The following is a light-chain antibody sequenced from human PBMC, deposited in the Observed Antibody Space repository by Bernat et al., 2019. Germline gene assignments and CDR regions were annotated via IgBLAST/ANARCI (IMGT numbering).Light chain of an antibody. CDR2: VAS. CDR3: QQAHSFPRT. Sequence: DIQMTQSPSSVSASVGDRVTITCRASQGINNWLAWYQQKPGKAPNLLISVASSLQSGVPSRFRGSGFGTDFTLTIRSLQPEDFATYYCQQAHSFPRTFGQGTKVEI. V-gene: IGKV1-12*01. CDR1: QGINNW. J-gene: IGKJ1*01.